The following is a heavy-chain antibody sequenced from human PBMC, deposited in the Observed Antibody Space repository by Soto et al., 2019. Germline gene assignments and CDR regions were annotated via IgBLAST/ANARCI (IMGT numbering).Heavy chain of an antibody. V-gene: IGHV4-31*03. CDR2: IYYSGST. CDR1: GGSISSGGYY. CDR3: AREGGKVKDYYGSGRTLDY. Sequence: PSETLSLTCTVSGGSISSGGYYWSWIRQHPGKGLEWIGYIYYSGSTYYNPSLKSRVTISVDTSKNQFSLKLSSVTAADTAVYYCAREGGKVKDYYGSGRTLDYWGQGTLVTVSS. D-gene: IGHD3-10*01. J-gene: IGHJ4*02.